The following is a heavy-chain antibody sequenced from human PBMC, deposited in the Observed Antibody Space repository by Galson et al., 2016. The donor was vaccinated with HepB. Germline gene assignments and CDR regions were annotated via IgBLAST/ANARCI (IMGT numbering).Heavy chain of an antibody. Sequence: SLRHSCAASGFTFGDHAMSWFRQAPGKGLERVGFIRSKTYGGSTEYAPSVKGIFTISRDDSRSVAYLQMNSLKTEDTAVYYCTRDPRYYYDTSASSTWGQGTLVTVSS. CDR3: TRDPRYYYDTSASST. V-gene: IGHV3-49*03. J-gene: IGHJ5*02. D-gene: IGHD3-22*01. CDR1: GFTFGDHA. CDR2: IRSKTYGGST.